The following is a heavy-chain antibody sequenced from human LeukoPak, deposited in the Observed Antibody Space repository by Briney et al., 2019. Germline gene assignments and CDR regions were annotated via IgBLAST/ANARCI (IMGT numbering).Heavy chain of an antibody. Sequence: SQTLSLTCAISGDSVSSNSDTWNWIRQSPSRGLESLGRTYYRSTWYNDYAVSVRGRITVNPDTSKNQFSLHLNSVTPEDTAVYYCARRLTQYDCFDPWGQGILVTVSS. V-gene: IGHV6-1*01. CDR1: GDSVSSNSDT. J-gene: IGHJ5*02. CDR3: ARRLTQYDCFDP. CDR2: TYYRSTWYN. D-gene: IGHD2-2*01.